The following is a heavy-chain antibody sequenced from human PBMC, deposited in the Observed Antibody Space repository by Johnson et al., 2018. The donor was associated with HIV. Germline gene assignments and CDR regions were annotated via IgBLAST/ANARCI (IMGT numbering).Heavy chain of an antibody. J-gene: IGHJ3*02. CDR2: IKQDGSEK. CDR1: GFTFSSYW. D-gene: IGHD3-9*01. CDR3: AREGGSDILTGGDAFDI. V-gene: IGHV3-7*04. Sequence: EVQLVESGGGLVQPGGSLRLSCAASGFTFSSYWMSWVRQAPGKGLEWVANIKQDGSEKYYVDSVKGRFTISRDNAKNSLYLQMNSLRAEDTAVDYWAREGGSDILTGGDAFDIWGQGTMVTVSS.